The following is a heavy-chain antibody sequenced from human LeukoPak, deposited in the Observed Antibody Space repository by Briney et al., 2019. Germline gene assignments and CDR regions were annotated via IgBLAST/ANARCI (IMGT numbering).Heavy chain of an antibody. CDR1: GGTFSGYA. V-gene: IGHV1-69*06. CDR2: IIPIFGTA. J-gene: IGHJ6*04. D-gene: IGHD3-9*01. Sequence: ASVKVSCKASGGTFSGYAISWVRQAPGQGLEWMGGIIPIFGTANYAQKFQGRVTITADKSTSTAYMELSSLRSEDTAVYFWGRDAPPDYDILTRQGMDVWGKGTTVTVSS. CDR3: GRDAPPDYDILTRQGMDV.